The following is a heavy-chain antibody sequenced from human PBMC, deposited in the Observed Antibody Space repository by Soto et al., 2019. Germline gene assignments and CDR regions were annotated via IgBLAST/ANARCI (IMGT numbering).Heavy chain of an antibody. V-gene: IGHV1-18*01. D-gene: IGHD2-15*01. CDR3: ARIGYCSGGSCLNWFDP. CDR2: ISAYNGNT. J-gene: IGHJ5*02. Sequence: ASVKVSCKASGYTFTSYGISWVRQAPGQGLEWMGWISAYNGNTNYAQKLQGRVTMTTDASTSTAYMELRGLRSDDTAVYYCARIGYCSGGSCLNWFDPWGQGTLVTVSS. CDR1: GYTFTSYG.